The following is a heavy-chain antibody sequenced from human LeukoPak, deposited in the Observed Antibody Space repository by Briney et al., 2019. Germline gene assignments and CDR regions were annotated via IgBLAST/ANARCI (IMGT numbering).Heavy chain of an antibody. Sequence: ASVKVSCKASGYTFTSYDINWVRQATGQGLEWMGWMNPNSGNTGYAQKFQGRVTMTRNTSISTAYMELSSLRSEDTAVYYCARDLIQQWLAGAWFDPWGQGTLVTVSS. V-gene: IGHV1-8*01. J-gene: IGHJ5*02. D-gene: IGHD6-19*01. CDR2: MNPNSGNT. CDR1: GYTFTSYD. CDR3: ARDLIQQWLAGAWFDP.